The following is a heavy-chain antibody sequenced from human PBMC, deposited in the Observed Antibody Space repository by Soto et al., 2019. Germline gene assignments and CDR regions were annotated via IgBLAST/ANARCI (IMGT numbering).Heavy chain of an antibody. J-gene: IGHJ4*02. CDR2: ISYDGSNK. V-gene: IGHV3-30-3*01. CDR1: GFTFSSYA. CDR3: ARAQTGYFDY. Sequence: QVQLVESGGGVVQPGRSLRLSCAASGFTFSSYAMHWVRQAPGKGLEWVAVISYDGSNKYYADSVKGRFTIYRDKSKNTLYLQMNSLRAEDTAVYYCARAQTGYFDYWGQGTLVTVSS. D-gene: IGHD3-10*01.